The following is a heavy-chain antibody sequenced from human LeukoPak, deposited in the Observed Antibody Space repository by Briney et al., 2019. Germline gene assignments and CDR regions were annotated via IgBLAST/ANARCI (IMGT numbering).Heavy chain of an antibody. CDR2: ISYDGSNK. Sequence: GGSLRLSCAASGFTFSSYAMHWVRQAPGKGLEWVAVISYDGSNKYYADSVKGRFTISRDNSKNTLYLQMNSLRAEDTAVYYCGSGYSYGYVDYWGQGTLVTVSS. CDR3: GSGYSYGYVDY. J-gene: IGHJ4*02. V-gene: IGHV3-30-3*01. CDR1: GFTFSSYA. D-gene: IGHD5-18*01.